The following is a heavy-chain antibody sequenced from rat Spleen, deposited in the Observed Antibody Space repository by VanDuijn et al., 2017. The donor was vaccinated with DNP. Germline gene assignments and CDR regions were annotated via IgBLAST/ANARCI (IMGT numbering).Heavy chain of an antibody. CDR3: AREFPWAHYFDY. V-gene: IGHV5-25*01. D-gene: IGHD3-8*01. CDR1: GFTFSDYN. CDR2: ISPSGDST. Sequence: EVQLVESGGGLVQPGSPLKLSCIASGFTFSDYNMAWVRQAPKKGLEWVASISPSGDSTYYRDSVKGRFTISRDNAKSTLFLQMDSLRSEDTATYYCAREFPWAHYFDYWGQGIMVTVSS. J-gene: IGHJ2*01.